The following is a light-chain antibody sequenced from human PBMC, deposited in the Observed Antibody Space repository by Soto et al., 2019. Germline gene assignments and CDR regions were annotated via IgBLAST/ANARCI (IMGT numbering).Light chain of an antibody. J-gene: IGLJ1*01. V-gene: IGLV8-61*01. Sequence: QAVVTQETSFSVSPGGTVTLTCGLSSGSVSTSYYPSWYQQTPGQAPRTLIYSTNTRSSGVPDRFSGSILGNKAALTITGAQADDESDYYCVLYMGSGIPYVFGTGTKLTVL. CDR3: VLYMGSGIPYV. CDR2: STN. CDR1: SGSVSTSYY.